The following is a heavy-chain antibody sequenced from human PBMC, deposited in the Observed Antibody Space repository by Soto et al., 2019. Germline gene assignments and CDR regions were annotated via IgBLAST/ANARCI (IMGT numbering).Heavy chain of an antibody. Sequence: QVQLVESGGGVVQPGRSPRLSCAASGFTFSSYGMHWVRQAPGKGLEWVAVISYDGSNKYYADSVKGRFTISRDNSKNTLYLQMNSLRAEDTAVYYCAKDLHVLRYFDWFDGFDYWGQGTLVTVSS. CDR3: AKDLHVLRYFDWFDGFDY. J-gene: IGHJ4*02. CDR2: ISYDGSNK. D-gene: IGHD3-9*01. V-gene: IGHV3-30*18. CDR1: GFTFSSYG.